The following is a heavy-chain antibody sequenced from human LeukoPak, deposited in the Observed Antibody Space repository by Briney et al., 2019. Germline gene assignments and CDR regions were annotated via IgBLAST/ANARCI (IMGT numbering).Heavy chain of an antibody. D-gene: IGHD1-26*01. CDR1: GFTFSSYA. CDR3: AKKGLYGGSYFHY. CDR2: ISGSGGST. V-gene: IGHV3-23*01. Sequence: GGSLRLSCAASGFTFSSYAMSWGRQAPGEGLELVSAISGSGGSTYYADSVKGRFTISRDNSKNTLYLQMNRLRAEDTAVYYCAKKGLYGGSYFHYWGQGTLVTVSS. J-gene: IGHJ4*02.